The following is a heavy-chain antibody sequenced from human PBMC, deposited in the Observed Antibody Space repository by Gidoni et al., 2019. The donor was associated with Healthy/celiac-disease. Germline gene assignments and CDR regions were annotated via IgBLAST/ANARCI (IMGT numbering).Heavy chain of an antibody. CDR2: IYYSGST. V-gene: IGHV4-31*03. CDR1: GGSISSGGYY. D-gene: IGHD6-13*01. CDR3: ARDRRGGYSSSWNENWFDP. J-gene: IGHJ5*02. Sequence: QVQLQESGPGLVKPSQTLSLTCTVSGGSISSGGYYWSWLRQHPGKGLEWIGYIYYSGSTYYNPSLKSRVTISVDTSKNQFSLKLSSVTAADTAVYYCARDRRGGYSSSWNENWFDPWGQGTLVTVSS.